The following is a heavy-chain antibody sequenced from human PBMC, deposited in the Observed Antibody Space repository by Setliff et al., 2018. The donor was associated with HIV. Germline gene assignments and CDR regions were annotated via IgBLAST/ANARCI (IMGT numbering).Heavy chain of an antibody. J-gene: IGHJ5*02. Sequence: SETLSLTCTVSGGSISDYYWTWVRQPAGKGLEWIGRVYPNGRTSSNPSLKSRVTMSIDTSKNQFSLKINSVSAADTAVYYCARGDCGVNCPGYNWFDPWGRGTLVTVAS. CDR3: ARGDCGVNCPGYNWFDP. CDR1: GGSISDYY. D-gene: IGHD2-21*01. CDR2: VYPNGRT. V-gene: IGHV4-4*07.